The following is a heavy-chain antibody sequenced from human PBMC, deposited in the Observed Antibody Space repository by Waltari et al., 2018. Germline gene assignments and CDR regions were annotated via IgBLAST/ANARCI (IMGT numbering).Heavy chain of an antibody. CDR2: IYHSGST. J-gene: IGHJ2*01. V-gene: IGHV4-38-2*01. D-gene: IGHD5-12*01. Sequence: QVQLQESGPGLVKPSATLSLTCAVSGYSISSGYYWGWLRQHPGKGLEWIGSIYHSGSTYYNPSLKSRVTISVDTSKNQFSLKLSSVTAADTAVYYCARRYSGYDPSYWYFDLWGRGTLVTVSS. CDR1: GYSISSGYY. CDR3: ARRYSGYDPSYWYFDL.